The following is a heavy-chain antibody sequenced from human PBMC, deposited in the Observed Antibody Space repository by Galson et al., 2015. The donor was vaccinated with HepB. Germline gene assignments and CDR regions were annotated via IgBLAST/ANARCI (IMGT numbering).Heavy chain of an antibody. CDR2: INSDGSST. V-gene: IGHV3-74*01. Sequence: SLRLSCAASGFTFSSYWMHWVRQAPGKGLVWVSRINSDGSSTSYADSVKGRFTISRDNAKNTLYLQMNSLRAEDTAVYYCARVPVDYGDFLDYYYGMDVWGQGTTVTVSS. D-gene: IGHD4-17*01. CDR1: GFTFSSYW. CDR3: ARVPVDYGDFLDYYYGMDV. J-gene: IGHJ6*02.